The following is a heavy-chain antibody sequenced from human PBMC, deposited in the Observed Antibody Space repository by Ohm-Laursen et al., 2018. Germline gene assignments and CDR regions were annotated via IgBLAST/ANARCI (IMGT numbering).Heavy chain of an antibody. J-gene: IGHJ4*02. D-gene: IGHD6-19*01. CDR2: IVVGSGNT. Sequence: SVKVSCKASGFTFTSSAVQWVRQARGQRLEWIGWIVVGSGNTNYAQKFQERVTITRDMSTSTAYMELSRLRSDDTAVYYCAGDPIAVAGTPPGYWGQGTLVTVSS. CDR1: GFTFTSSA. V-gene: IGHV1-58*01. CDR3: AGDPIAVAGTPPGY.